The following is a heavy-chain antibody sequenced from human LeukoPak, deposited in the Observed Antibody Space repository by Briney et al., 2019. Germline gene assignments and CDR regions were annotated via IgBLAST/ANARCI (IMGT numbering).Heavy chain of an antibody. CDR3: ARDRAGTTPLGYYGMDV. V-gene: IGHV3-53*01. D-gene: IGHD6-19*01. Sequence: GGSLRLSCAASGFTVSSNYMSWVRQAPGKGLEWVSVIYSGGSTYYADSVKGRFTISRGNSKNTLYLQMNSLRAEDTAVYYCARDRAGTTPLGYYGMDVWGQGTTVTVSS. J-gene: IGHJ6*02. CDR2: IYSGGST. CDR1: GFTVSSNY.